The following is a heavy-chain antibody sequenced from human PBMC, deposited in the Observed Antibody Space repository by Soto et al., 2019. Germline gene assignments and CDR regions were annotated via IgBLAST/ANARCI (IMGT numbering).Heavy chain of an antibody. J-gene: IGHJ1*01. CDR1: GFTFSSYG. CDR3: ARDKAVTGYVFQH. CDR2: IWYDGSNK. Sequence: GGSLRLSCAASGFTFSSYGMHWVRQAPGKGLEWVAVIWYDGSNKYYADSVKGRFTISRDNSKNTLYLQMNSLRAEDTAVYYCARDKAVTGYVFQHWGQGTLVTVSS. D-gene: IGHD3-9*01. V-gene: IGHV3-33*01.